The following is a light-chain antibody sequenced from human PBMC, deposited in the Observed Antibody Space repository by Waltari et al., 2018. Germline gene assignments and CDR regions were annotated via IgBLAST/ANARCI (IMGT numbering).Light chain of an antibody. CDR3: GSWDSSLNAWV. J-gene: IGLJ3*02. V-gene: IGLV1-51*01. CDR1: YSNIGNKY. Sequence: QSVLTQPPSVSAAPGQKVTIYCSGSYSNIGNKYVSWYQQLPGTAPKLLIYENNKRPSGIPDRFSGSQSDTSATLGITGLQTGDEADYYCGSWDSSLNAWVFGGGTKVTVL. CDR2: ENN.